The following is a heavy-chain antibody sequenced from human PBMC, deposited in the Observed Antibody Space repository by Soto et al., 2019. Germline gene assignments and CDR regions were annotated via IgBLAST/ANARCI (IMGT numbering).Heavy chain of an antibody. J-gene: IGHJ3*02. CDR1: GGSISSGAYS. D-gene: IGHD4-17*01. Sequence: QLQLQESGSGLVKPSQTLSLTCTVSGGSISSGAYSWGWIRQPPGKGLEWIGYIYHTGSSYYTPSLKNRVTISVDKSKNHFSLELTSVTAADTAVYFCAKKGDYSAYDIWGQGTMVIVSS. CDR3: AKKGDYSAYDI. V-gene: IGHV4-30-2*01. CDR2: IYHTGSS.